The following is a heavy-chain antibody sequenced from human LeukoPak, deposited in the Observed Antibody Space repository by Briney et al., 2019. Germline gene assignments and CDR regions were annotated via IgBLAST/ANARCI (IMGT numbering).Heavy chain of an antibody. CDR2: ISYDGSNK. V-gene: IGHV3-30*18. D-gene: IGHD2-21*02. CDR1: GFTFSSYG. J-gene: IGHJ6*02. Sequence: GGSLRLSCAASGFTFSSYGMHWVRQAPGKGLEWVAVISYDGSNKYYADSVKGRFTISRDNSKNTLYLQMNSLRAEDTAVHYCAKDASSFVTAILYYYYGMDVWGQGTTVTVSS. CDR3: AKDASSFVTAILYYYYGMDV.